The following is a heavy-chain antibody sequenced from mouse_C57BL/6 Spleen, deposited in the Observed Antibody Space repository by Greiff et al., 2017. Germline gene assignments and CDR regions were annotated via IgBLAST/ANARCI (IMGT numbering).Heavy chain of an antibody. CDR3: TGGGGSSGLYFDV. CDR2: IDPETGGT. Sequence: VQLQQPGAELVRPGASVTLSCKASGYTSLDYEIPWAKQTPVHGLEWFGAIDPETGGTAYNRKFRGKAILTADKSSSTAYMELRSLTSEDYAVYYCTGGGGSSGLYFDVWGTGTTVTVSS. J-gene: IGHJ1*03. D-gene: IGHD1-1*01. CDR1: GYTSLDYE. V-gene: IGHV1-15*01.